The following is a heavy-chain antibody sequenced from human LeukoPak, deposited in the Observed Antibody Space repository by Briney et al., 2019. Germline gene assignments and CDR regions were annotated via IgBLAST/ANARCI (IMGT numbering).Heavy chain of an antibody. CDR2: LSSNGGST. CDR1: GFTFSSYA. Sequence: PGGSLRLSCSASGFTFSSYAMHWVRQAPGKGLEYVSALSSNGGSTYYADSVKGRFTISRDNSRNTLYLQMSSLRAEDTAVYYCVKDRNSRIAAAKQNWFDPWGQGTLVTVSS. V-gene: IGHV3-64D*06. J-gene: IGHJ5*02. D-gene: IGHD6-13*01. CDR3: VKDRNSRIAAAKQNWFDP.